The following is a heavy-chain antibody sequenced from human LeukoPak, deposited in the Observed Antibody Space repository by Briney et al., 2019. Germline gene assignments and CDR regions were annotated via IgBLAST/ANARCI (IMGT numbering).Heavy chain of an antibody. D-gene: IGHD3-10*01. V-gene: IGHV3-74*01. CDR1: GSTFSRYY. CDR2: INSDGSST. CDR3: ARDHRDPGVIFDY. J-gene: IGHJ4*02. Sequence: GGSLRLSCAASGSTFSRYYMHWVRQAPGKGLVWVSRINSDGSSTTYADSVKGRFTISRDNAKNSLYLQVNSLRADETAVHYCARDHRDPGVIFDYWGQGTLVTVSS.